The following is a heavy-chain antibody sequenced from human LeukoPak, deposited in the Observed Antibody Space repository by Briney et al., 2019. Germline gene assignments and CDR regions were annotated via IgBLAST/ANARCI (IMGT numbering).Heavy chain of an antibody. J-gene: IGHJ4*02. Sequence: ASVQVSCKASGYTFTRHYFHWVRQAPGQGLEWMGWINPNSGDTNIAQKFQGRVTMTRATSISKVYMELTSLRSDDTALYYCMRGGGNSWFDYWGQGTLVSVSS. V-gene: IGHV1-2*02. CDR2: INPNSGDT. CDR3: MRGGGNSWFDY. D-gene: IGHD6-13*01. CDR1: GYTFTRHY.